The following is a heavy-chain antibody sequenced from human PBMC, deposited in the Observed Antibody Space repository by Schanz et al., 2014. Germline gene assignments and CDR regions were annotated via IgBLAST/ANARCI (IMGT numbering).Heavy chain of an antibody. CDR3: ASGGYCTNGVCNGGRNWFDP. CDR2: IWHDGSGK. CDR1: GFTFNNYG. J-gene: IGHJ5*02. V-gene: IGHV3-30*19. Sequence: QVQVVESGGGVVQPGRSLRLSCVASGFTFNNYGMHWVRQAPGKGLGWVAVIWHDGSGKYYADSVKGRFTISRDNSKNTLYLQINSLRAEDTAVYYCASGGYCTNGVCNGGRNWFDPWGQGTLVTVSS. D-gene: IGHD2-8*01.